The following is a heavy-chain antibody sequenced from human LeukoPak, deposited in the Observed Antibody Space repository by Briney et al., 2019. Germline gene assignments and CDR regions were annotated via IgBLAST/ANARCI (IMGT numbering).Heavy chain of an antibody. J-gene: IGHJ3*01. CDR2: MSYDGSKE. CDR1: AFSFSSYC. V-gene: IGHV3-30-3*01. D-gene: IGHD6-19*01. Sequence: GRSLTPAWLASAFSFSSYCMQWVRQAAGKGMEWVGVMSYDGSKEYYAGFVKGRFTIGRDNSKHTMCLQMNRLRTADTALSFCARPVISYSSGNDACAVWGQGRMVTVSS. CDR3: ARPVISYSSGNDACAV.